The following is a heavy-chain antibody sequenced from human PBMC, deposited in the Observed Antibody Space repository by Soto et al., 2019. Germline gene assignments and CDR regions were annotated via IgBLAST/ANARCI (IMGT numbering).Heavy chain of an antibody. D-gene: IGHD5-18*01. V-gene: IGHV4-39*01. CDR2: IYRDGIT. J-gene: IGHJ5*02. CDR3: GKMLKGTSGHSDFDA. CDR1: GDSVTSNHFF. Sequence: XESLSLPCTVSGDSVTSNHFFWGWIRRPPGRGLEWIARIYRDGITYIRPSLKSRVSMSLDTSKNQFSLKLTSVTAADTAVYFCGKMLKGTSGHSDFDAWGQGTLVTVSS.